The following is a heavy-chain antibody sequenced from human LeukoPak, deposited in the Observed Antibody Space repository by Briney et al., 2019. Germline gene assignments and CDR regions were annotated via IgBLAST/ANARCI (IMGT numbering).Heavy chain of an antibody. J-gene: IGHJ4*02. V-gene: IGHV3-30*18. CDR1: GFTFSNHG. Sequence: PGGSLRLSCAASGFTFSNHGMNWLRQAPGQGLEWVAVISYDGSDEYYADSVKGRFSISRDNSKNTLYLQMNSLRPGDTAMYYCAKEEQQLGPHHSDYWGQGTLVTVSS. CDR2: ISYDGSDE. D-gene: IGHD1/OR15-1a*01. CDR3: AKEEQQLGPHHSDY.